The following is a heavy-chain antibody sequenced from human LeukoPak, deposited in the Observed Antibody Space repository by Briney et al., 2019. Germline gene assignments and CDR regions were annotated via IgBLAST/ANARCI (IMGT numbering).Heavy chain of an antibody. CDR2: IYYSGST. D-gene: IGHD3-22*01. CDR1: GXSISSYY. J-gene: IGHJ4*02. V-gene: IGHV4-59*01. Sequence: SETLSLTCTVSGXSISSYYWSWIRQPPGKGLEWIGYIYYSGSTNYNPSLKSRVTISVDTSKNQFSLKLSSVTAADTAVYYCARVGDYYDSSGYYYGGFDYWGQGTLVTVSS. CDR3: ARVGDYYDSSGYYYGGFDY.